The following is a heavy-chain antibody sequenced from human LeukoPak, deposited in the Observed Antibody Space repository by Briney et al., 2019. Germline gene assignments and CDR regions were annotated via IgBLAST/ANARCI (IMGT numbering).Heavy chain of an antibody. Sequence: RASVKVSCKASGGTFSSYAISWVRQAPGQGLEWMGGIIPIFGTANYAQKFQGRVTMTRDMSTSTVYMELSSLRSEDTAVYYCASDSSSWSYYFDYWGQGTLVTVSS. CDR1: GGTFSSYA. J-gene: IGHJ4*02. CDR2: IIPIFGTA. D-gene: IGHD6-13*01. V-gene: IGHV1-69*05. CDR3: ASDSSSWSYYFDY.